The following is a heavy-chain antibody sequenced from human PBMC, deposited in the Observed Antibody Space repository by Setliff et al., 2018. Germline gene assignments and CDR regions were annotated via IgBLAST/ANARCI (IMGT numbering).Heavy chain of an antibody. Sequence: ASVKVSCKTSGYTFAAYGITWVRQAPGQGLEWMGWISGHNNKTKYAQKLQGRVTLSTDTSTNTGYMELRSLRSDDTAMYYCARDADKYDSSENPIVDYWGQGTQVTVSS. CDR3: ARDADKYDSSENPIVDY. J-gene: IGHJ4*02. CDR1: GYTFAAYG. D-gene: IGHD3-22*01. V-gene: IGHV1-18*01. CDR2: ISGHNNKT.